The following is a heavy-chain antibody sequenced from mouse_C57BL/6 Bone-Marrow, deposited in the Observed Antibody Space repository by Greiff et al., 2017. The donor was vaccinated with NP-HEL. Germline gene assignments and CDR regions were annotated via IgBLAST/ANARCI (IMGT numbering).Heavy chain of an antibody. J-gene: IGHJ3*01. Sequence: EVQVVESGEGLVKPGGSLKLSCAASGFTFSSYAMSWVRQTPEKRLEWVAYISSGGDYIYYADTVKGRFTISRDNARNTLYLQMSSLKSEDTAMYYCTRDRRYSNYGGFAYWGQGTLVTVSA. V-gene: IGHV5-9-1*02. CDR3: TRDRRYSNYGGFAY. D-gene: IGHD2-5*01. CDR1: GFTFSSYA. CDR2: ISSGGDYI.